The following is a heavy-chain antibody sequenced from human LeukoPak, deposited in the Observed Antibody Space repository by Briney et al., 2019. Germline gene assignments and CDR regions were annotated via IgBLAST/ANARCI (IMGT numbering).Heavy chain of an antibody. CDR1: GYTFTGYY. CDR3: ARAKGYYGSGRVNTYAAFDI. J-gene: IGHJ3*02. V-gene: IGHV1-2*04. D-gene: IGHD3-10*01. Sequence: VASVKVSCKASGYTFTGYYMHWVRQAPGQGLEWMGWINPNSGGTNYAQKFQGWVTITRDTSISTAYMELSRLRSDDTAVYYCARAKGYYGSGRVNTYAAFDIWGQGTMVTVSS. CDR2: INPNSGGT.